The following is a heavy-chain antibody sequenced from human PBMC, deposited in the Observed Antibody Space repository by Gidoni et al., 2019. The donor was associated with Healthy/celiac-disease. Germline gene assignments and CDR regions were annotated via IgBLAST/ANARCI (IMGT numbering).Heavy chain of an antibody. D-gene: IGHD1-1*01. CDR1: GFTFSSYC. CDR3: ARDSFTQLERILLPEYYFDY. CDR2: IKQDGSEK. J-gene: IGHJ4*02. Sequence: EVQLVESGGGLVQPGGSLRLSFAASGFTFSSYCMSWVRQAPGKGLDRVANIKQDGSEKYYVDSGKGRFTISRDNAKNSLYLQMNSLRAEDTAVYYCARDSFTQLERILLPEYYFDYWGQGTLVTVSS. V-gene: IGHV3-7*01.